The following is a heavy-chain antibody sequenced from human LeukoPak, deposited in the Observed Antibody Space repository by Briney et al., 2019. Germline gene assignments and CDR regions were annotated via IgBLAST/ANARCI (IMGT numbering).Heavy chain of an antibody. CDR1: GFTFSSYW. D-gene: IGHD3-3*01. Sequence: GGSLRLSCAASGFTFSSYWMSWVRQAPGKGLEWVANIKQDGSEKYYVDSVKGRFTISRDNAKNSLYLQMNSLRAEDTAVNYCASELPYYYLWAFDIWGQGTMVTVSS. V-gene: IGHV3-7*01. CDR3: ASELPYYYLWAFDI. CDR2: IKQDGSEK. J-gene: IGHJ3*02.